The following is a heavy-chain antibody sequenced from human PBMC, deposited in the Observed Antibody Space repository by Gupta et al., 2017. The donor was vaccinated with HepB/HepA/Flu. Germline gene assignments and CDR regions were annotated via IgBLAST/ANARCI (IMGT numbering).Heavy chain of an antibody. V-gene: IGHV1-2*02. CDR1: GYSFSDYY. D-gene: IGHD3-16*01. J-gene: IGHJ3*01. CDR2: INPNTAAT. Sequence: QAQLVQSGAEVKKPGASVKVSCKVFGYSFSDYYMHWLRQAPGQGLEWMGWINPNTAATNLALKFQGRVTMTRDASIGTGYMEVTSLRSDDTAIYYCALDMMGSRGTTFDLWGQGTKVTRSS. CDR3: ALDMMGSRGTTFDL.